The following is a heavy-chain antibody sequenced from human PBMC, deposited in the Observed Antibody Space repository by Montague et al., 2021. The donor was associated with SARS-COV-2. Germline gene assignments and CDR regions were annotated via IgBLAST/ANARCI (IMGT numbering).Heavy chain of an antibody. CDR3: ARHASGEGYTSWFDS. CDR2: IYYTGSR. V-gene: IGHV4-61*01. Sequence: SETLSLTCAVSGDSVSRGSSYWSWIRQPPGKGLEWIGYIYYTGSRKYNXSLKSRLTISVDTSKNQFSLKLGSVTAADTAVYYCARHASGEGYTSWFDSWGQGTLVTVSS. J-gene: IGHJ5*01. D-gene: IGHD5-24*01. CDR1: GDSVSRGSSY.